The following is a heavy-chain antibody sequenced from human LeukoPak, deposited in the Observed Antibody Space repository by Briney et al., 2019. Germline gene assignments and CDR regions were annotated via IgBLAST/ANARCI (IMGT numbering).Heavy chain of an antibody. Sequence: GGSLRLSCVASGLTFNNYYMTWVRQAPGKGLEWVSTIGGSDGSTYYADSVKGRFTISRDNAKNTQSLQMSSLRTEDTAIYYCVKDRYVARGDYLDFWGQGTLVTVSS. CDR3: VKDRYVARGDYLDF. CDR1: GLTFNNYY. J-gene: IGHJ4*02. D-gene: IGHD3-10*01. CDR2: IGGSDGST. V-gene: IGHV3-23*01.